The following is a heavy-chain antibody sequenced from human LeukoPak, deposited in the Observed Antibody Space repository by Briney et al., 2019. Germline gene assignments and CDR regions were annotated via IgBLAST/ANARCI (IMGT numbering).Heavy chain of an antibody. CDR2: MNPNSGNT. D-gene: IGHD6-13*01. CDR1: GYTFTGYY. Sequence: GASVKVSCKASGYTFTGYYMHWVRQATGQGLEWMGWMNPNSGNTGYAQKFQGRVTMTRDTSISTAYMELSSLRSEDTAVYYCARAAGTAYYYYGMDVWGQGTTVTVSS. J-gene: IGHJ6*02. V-gene: IGHV1-8*02. CDR3: ARAAGTAYYYYGMDV.